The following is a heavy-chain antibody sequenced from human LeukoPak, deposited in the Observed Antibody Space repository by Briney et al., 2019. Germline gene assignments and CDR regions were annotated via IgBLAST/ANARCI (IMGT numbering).Heavy chain of an antibody. CDR2: IYTSGST. Sequence: PSEALSLTCTVSGGSISSHYWSWIRQPAGKGLEWIGRIYTSGSTNYNPSLKSRVTMSVDTSKNQFSLKLSSVTAADTAVYYCARARVADYYDSSGYYYIFDYWGQGTLVTVSS. V-gene: IGHV4-4*07. CDR3: ARARVADYYDSSGYYYIFDY. D-gene: IGHD3-22*01. J-gene: IGHJ4*02. CDR1: GGSISSHY.